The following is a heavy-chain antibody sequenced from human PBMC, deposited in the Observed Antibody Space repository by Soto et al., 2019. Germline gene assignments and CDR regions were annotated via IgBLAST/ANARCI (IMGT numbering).Heavy chain of an antibody. CDR2: FDPEDGET. CDR3: ATSTVTSSAYYYYGMDV. Sequence: ASVKVSCKVSGYTLTELSVHWVRQAPGKGLEWMGGFDPEDGETIYAQKFQGRVTMTEDTSTDTAYMELSSLRSEDTAVYYCATSTVTSSAYYYYGMDVWGQGTTVTVSS. D-gene: IGHD4-17*01. CDR1: GYTLTELS. V-gene: IGHV1-24*01. J-gene: IGHJ6*02.